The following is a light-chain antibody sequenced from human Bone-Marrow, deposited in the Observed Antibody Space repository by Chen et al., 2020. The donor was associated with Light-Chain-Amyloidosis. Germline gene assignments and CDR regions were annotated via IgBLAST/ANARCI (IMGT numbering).Light chain of an antibody. CDR1: NIGSTS. CDR3: QVWDRSSDRPV. J-gene: IGLJ3*02. Sequence: SYVLTPPSSVSVAPGQTATISCGGNNIGSTSVHWYQQTPGQAPLLVVYDDSDRPSGIPERLSGSNSGNTATLTISRVEAGDEADYYCQVWDRSSDRPVFSGGTKLTVL. V-gene: IGLV3-21*02. CDR2: DDS.